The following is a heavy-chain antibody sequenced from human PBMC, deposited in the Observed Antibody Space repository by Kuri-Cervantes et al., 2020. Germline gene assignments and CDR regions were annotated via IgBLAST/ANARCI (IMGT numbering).Heavy chain of an antibody. CDR1: GDSVSSNSAA. CDR2: TYYRSKWYN. J-gene: IGHJ6*03. CDR3: ARGFTSCPYYYYLDV. V-gene: IGHV6-1*01. D-gene: IGHD2-2*01. Sequence: SETLSLTCAISGDSVSSNSAAWNWIRQSPSRGLEWLGRTYYRSKWYNDYAVSVKSLISNNPDTSKNQFSLQLNSVTPEDTAVYYCARGFTSCPYYYYLDVWGEGTTVTVSS.